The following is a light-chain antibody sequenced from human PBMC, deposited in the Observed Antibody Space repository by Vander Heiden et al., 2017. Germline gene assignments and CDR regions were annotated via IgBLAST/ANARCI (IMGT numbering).Light chain of an antibody. CDR2: AAS. CDR3: RQHNSYPRT. V-gene: IGKV1-17*01. J-gene: IGKJ1*01. CDR1: QDITTE. Sequence: DIQMTQSPSSLPASVGDRVSITCRASQDITTELGWFQQKPGKAPKRLIYAASTLESGVPSRFSGSGSGTESTLTISSLQPEDFATYYCRQHNSYPRTFGQGTKVEIK.